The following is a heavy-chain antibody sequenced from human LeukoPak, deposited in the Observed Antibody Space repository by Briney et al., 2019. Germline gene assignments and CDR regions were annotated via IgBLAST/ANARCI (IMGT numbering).Heavy chain of an antibody. Sequence: SVKVSCKASGGTFSSYAISWVRQAPGQGLEWMGGIIPIFGTANYAQKFQGRVTITADKSTSTAYMELSSLRSEDTAVYYCARESTYYDSSGYYYSLFDYWGQGTLDTVSS. CDR1: GGTFSSYA. J-gene: IGHJ4*02. D-gene: IGHD3-22*01. CDR2: IIPIFGTA. CDR3: ARESTYYDSSGYYYSLFDY. V-gene: IGHV1-69*06.